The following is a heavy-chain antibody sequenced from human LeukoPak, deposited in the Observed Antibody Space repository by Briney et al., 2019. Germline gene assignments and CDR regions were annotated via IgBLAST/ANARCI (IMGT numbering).Heavy chain of an antibody. CDR2: INPNSGGT. Sequence: GASVKVSCKASGYTFTGYYMHWVRQAPGQGLEWMGWINPNSGGTNYAQKFQGWVTMTRDTSISTAYMELSRLRSDDTAVYYCARDRGPDFWSGYIGYYYGMDVWGQGTTVTVSS. CDR3: ARDRGPDFWSGYIGYYYGMDV. J-gene: IGHJ6*02. V-gene: IGHV1-2*04. D-gene: IGHD3-3*01. CDR1: GYTFTGYY.